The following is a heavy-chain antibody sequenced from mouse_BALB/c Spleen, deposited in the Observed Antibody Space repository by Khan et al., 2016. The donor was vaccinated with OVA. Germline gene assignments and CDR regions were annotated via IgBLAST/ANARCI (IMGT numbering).Heavy chain of an antibody. V-gene: IGHV1S137*01. D-gene: IGHD2-1*01. Sequence: QVQLQQSGAELVRPGVSVKISCKGSGYTFTDFAMHWVKQSHAKSLEWIGVISTYYGDASYNQKFKGKATMTVDKSSSTAYMELARLTSGDSAIYYCARGCGNSRFAYWGQGTLVTVSA. CDR2: ISTYYGDA. CDR1: GYTFTDFA. J-gene: IGHJ3*01. CDR3: ARGCGNSRFAY.